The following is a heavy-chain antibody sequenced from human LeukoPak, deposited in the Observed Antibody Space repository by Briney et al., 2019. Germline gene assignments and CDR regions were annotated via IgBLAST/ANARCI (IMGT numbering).Heavy chain of an antibody. D-gene: IGHD6-19*01. CDR1: GFTFGDYA. Sequence: GGSLRLSCTASGFTFGDYAMSWFRQAPGKGLEWVGRIKSKTDGGTTDYAAPVKGRFTISRDDSKNTLYLQMNSLKTEDTAVYYCTTESGWSENLRGYFDYWGQGTLVTVSS. CDR2: IKSKTDGGTT. CDR3: TTESGWSENLRGYFDY. V-gene: IGHV3-15*01. J-gene: IGHJ4*02.